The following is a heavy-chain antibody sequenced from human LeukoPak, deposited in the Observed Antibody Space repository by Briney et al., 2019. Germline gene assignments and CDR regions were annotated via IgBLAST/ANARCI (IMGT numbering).Heavy chain of an antibody. CDR1: GGFISGYY. J-gene: IGHJ5*02. V-gene: IGHV4-59*01. CDR3: ARGGDLLVVRGVITPGKGGPFDP. Sequence: SETLSLTCTASGGFISGYYWSWLRQAPGKGLEWIGYIYYSGSTNYNPSLTSRVTISVDTSKNQFSLKLSSVIAAETAVYYCARGGDLLVVRGVITPGKGGPFDPWGQGPLVSVSS. D-gene: IGHD3-10*01. CDR2: IYYSGST.